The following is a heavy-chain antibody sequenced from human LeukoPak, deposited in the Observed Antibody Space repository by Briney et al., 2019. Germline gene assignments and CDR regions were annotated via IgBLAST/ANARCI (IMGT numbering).Heavy chain of an antibody. V-gene: IGHV5-51*01. Sequence: GESLKISCQGSGYTFPIYWIGWVRQTPGKGLEWMGIIYPSDSHTIYSPSFQGQVTVSADKSISIAYLQWNSLKASDTAIYYCVRHYRPPQDSRAAKPTGYYYYYMDVWGTGTTVIVSS. CDR2: IYPSDSHT. CDR3: VRHYRPPQDSRAAKPTGYYYYYMDV. J-gene: IGHJ6*03. D-gene: IGHD3-16*02. CDR1: GYTFPIYW.